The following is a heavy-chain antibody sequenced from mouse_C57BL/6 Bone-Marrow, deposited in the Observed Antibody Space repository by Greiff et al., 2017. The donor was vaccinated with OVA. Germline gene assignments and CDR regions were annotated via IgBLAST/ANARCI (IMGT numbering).Heavy chain of an antibody. V-gene: IGHV1-47*01. D-gene: IGHD2-4*01. CDR1: GYTFTTYP. Sequence: VQLQQSGAELVKPGASVKMSCKASGYTFTTYPIEWMKQNPGKSLEWIGNFHPYNDDTKYNEKFKGKATLTVEKSSSTVYLELSRLTSDDSAVYYCARPGDYDGDWVAYWGQGTLVTGSA. CDR3: ARPGDYDGDWVAY. CDR2: FHPYNDDT. J-gene: IGHJ3*01.